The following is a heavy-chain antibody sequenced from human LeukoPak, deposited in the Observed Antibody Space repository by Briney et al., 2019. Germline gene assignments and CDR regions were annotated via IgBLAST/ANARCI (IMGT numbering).Heavy chain of an antibody. J-gene: IGHJ3*02. CDR1: GFTFSSYW. Sequence: GGSLRLSCAVSGFTFSSYWMHWVRQAPGKGLVWVSRINSDGSSTSYADSVKGRFTISRDNAKNTLYLQMNSLRAEDTAVYYCASAFDWFDAFDIWGQGTMVTVSS. CDR2: INSDGSST. CDR3: ASAFDWFDAFDI. D-gene: IGHD3-9*01. V-gene: IGHV3-74*01.